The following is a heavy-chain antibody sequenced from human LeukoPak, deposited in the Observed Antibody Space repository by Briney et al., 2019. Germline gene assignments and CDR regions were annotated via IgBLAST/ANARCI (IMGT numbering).Heavy chain of an antibody. CDR2: INPNSGGT. V-gene: IGHV1-2*02. CDR3: ARDLVVPAARHNWFDP. Sequence: GASVKVSCKASGYTFTGYYMHWVRQAPGQGLEWMGWINPNSGGTNYAQKFQGRVTMTRDTSISTAYMELSRLRSDDTAVYYRARDLVVPAARHNWFDPWGQGTLVTVSS. CDR1: GYTFTGYY. D-gene: IGHD2-2*01. J-gene: IGHJ5*02.